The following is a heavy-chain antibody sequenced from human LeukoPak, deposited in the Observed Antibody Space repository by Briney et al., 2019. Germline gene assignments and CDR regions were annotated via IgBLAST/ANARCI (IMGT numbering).Heavy chain of an antibody. V-gene: IGHV3-21*01. D-gene: IGHD6-13*01. CDR1: GFTFSSYS. J-gene: IGHJ4*02. CDR2: ISSSSSYI. CDR3: ARDPIAAAGTVPIHDY. Sequence: PGGSLRLSCAASGFTFSSYSMNWVRQAPGKGLEWVSSISSSSSYIYYADSVKGRFIISRDNAKNSLYLQMNSLRAEDTAVYYCARDPIAAAGTVPIHDYWGQGTLVTVSS.